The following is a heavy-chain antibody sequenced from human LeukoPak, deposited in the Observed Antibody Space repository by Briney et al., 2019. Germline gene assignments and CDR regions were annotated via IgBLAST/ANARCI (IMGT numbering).Heavy chain of an antibody. Sequence: ASVKVSCKASGGTFSSYAISWVRQAPGQGLEWMGGIIPIFGTANYAQKFQGRVTITADESTSTAYMELSSLRSEDTAVYYCARGVAGTNWFDPWGQGTLVTVSS. CDR1: GGTFSSYA. V-gene: IGHV1-69*01. CDR3: ARGVAGTNWFDP. J-gene: IGHJ5*02. D-gene: IGHD1-7*01. CDR2: IIPIFGTA.